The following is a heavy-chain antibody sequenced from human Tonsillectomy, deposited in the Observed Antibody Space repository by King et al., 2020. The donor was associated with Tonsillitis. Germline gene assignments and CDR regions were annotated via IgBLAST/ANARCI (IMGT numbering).Heavy chain of an antibody. D-gene: IGHD3-3*01. J-gene: IGHJ5*02. CDR2: TYYRSKWYN. Sequence: QLQESGPRLVKPSQTLSLTFAISVDSVSTNTAACNWIRQSPSTFLQCLGRTYYRSKWYNDYAETVKSRMTINPATSKNQFSLQLNALTPEDTAVYYCTREGGYDFWSGYSRSWFDPWGQGILVTVSS. CDR3: TREGGYDFWSGYSRSWFDP. V-gene: IGHV6-1*01. CDR1: VDSVSTNTAA.